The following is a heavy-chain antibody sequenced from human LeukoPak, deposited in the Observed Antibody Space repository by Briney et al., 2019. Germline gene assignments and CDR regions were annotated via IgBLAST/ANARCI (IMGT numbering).Heavy chain of an antibody. D-gene: IGHD6-19*01. CDR2: IYYSGTT. J-gene: IGHJ6*03. CDR3: ARGHSSGWYGNYYYYYYMDV. CDR1: GGSISSGGSS. Sequence: SETLSLTCAVSGGSISSGGSSWSWIRQPPGKGLEWIGYIYYSGTTYYNPSLKSRVSISVDTSKNRFSLKLSSVTAADTAVYYCARGHSSGWYGNYYYYYYMDVWGKGTTVTISS. V-gene: IGHV4-30-4*07.